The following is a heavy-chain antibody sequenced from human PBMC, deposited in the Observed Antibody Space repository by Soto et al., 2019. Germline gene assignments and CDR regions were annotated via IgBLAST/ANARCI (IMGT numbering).Heavy chain of an antibody. CDR1: GFTFSSYA. J-gene: IGHJ6*02. CDR2: ISGSGGST. V-gene: IGHV3-23*01. CDR3: ASLGVGDWANYYYYYGMDV. D-gene: IGHD2-21*02. Sequence: GGSLRLSCAASGFTFSSYAMSWVRQAPGKGLEWVSAISGSGGSTYYADSVKGRFTTSRDNSKNTLFLQMNSLRAEDTAVYYCASLGVGDWANYYYYYGMDVWGQGTTVTVSS.